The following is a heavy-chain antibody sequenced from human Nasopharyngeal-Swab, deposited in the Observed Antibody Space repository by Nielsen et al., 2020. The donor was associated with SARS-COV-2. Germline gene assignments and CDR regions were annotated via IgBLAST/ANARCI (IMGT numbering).Heavy chain of an antibody. J-gene: IGHJ4*02. CDR3: AKDYYGSGSYLGWLSGPEYYFDY. CDR2: ISYDGSNK. CDR1: GFTFSSYG. D-gene: IGHD3-10*01. Sequence: GESLKISCAASGFTFSSYGMHWVRQAPGKGLEWVAVISYDGSNKYHADSVKGRFTISRDNSKNTLYLQMNSLRAEDTAVYYCAKDYYGSGSYLGWLSGPEYYFDYWGQGTLVTVSS. V-gene: IGHV3-30*18.